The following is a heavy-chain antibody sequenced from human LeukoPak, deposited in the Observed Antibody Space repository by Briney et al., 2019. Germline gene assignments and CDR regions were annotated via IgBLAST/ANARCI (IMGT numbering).Heavy chain of an antibody. CDR3: ARGGRAVWSGTYEDFFDV. D-gene: IGHD3-3*01. Sequence: PGGSLRLSCAASGFTASSNYMSWVRQAPGKGLEWVSVIYSGGNTYYADSVKGRFTISRDNYKNTLYLQMNSLRAYDTAVYYCARGGRAVWSGTYEDFFDVWGQGTMVTVSS. CDR1: GFTASSNY. J-gene: IGHJ3*01. CDR2: IYSGGNT. V-gene: IGHV3-53*01.